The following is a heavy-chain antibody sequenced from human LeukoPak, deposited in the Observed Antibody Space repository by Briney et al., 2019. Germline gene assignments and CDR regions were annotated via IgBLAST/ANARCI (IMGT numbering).Heavy chain of an antibody. CDR3: ARELRSVETPRYNYFDY. CDR1: GCTFTDYY. V-gene: IGHV1-46*01. CDR2: INPSFGST. J-gene: IGHJ4*02. D-gene: IGHD4-23*01. Sequence: ASVKVSCKASGCTFTDYYIHWVRQAPGQGLEWVGIINPSFGSTTYAQSFQGRVAMTRDTSTSTVYMELSSLRSEDTAVYYCARELRSVETPRYNYFDYWGQGTLVTVSS.